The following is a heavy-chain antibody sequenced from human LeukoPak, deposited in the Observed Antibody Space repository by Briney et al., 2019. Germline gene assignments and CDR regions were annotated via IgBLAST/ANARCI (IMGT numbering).Heavy chain of an antibody. D-gene: IGHD3-22*01. J-gene: IGHJ2*01. Sequence: PGGSLRLSCTASGFAFSNYGINWVRRAPSKGLEWVSGITGSGTTTYYADSVKGRFTISRDNSKNTLYLQMNSLRAEDTAVYYCAKDGYYDSSAYYYVRYFDLWGRGTLVTVSS. V-gene: IGHV3-23*01. CDR2: ITGSGTTT. CDR1: GFAFSNYG. CDR3: AKDGYYDSSAYYYVRYFDL.